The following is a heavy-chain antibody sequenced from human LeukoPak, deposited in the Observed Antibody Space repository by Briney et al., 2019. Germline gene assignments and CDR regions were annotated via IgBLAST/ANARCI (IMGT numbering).Heavy chain of an antibody. J-gene: IGHJ4*02. V-gene: IGHV3-21*01. Sequence: GGSLRLSCAASGFTFSSYSMNWVRQAPGKGLEWVSSISSSSSYIYYADSVKGRFTISRDNAKNSLCLQMNSLRAEDTAVYYCATAGTPYYYDSSGTLPYDYWGQGTLVTVSS. CDR1: GFTFSSYS. CDR3: ATAGTPYYYDSSGTLPYDY. D-gene: IGHD3-22*01. CDR2: ISSSSSYI.